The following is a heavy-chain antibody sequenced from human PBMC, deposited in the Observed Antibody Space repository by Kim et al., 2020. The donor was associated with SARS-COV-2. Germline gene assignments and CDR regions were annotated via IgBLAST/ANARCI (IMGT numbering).Heavy chain of an antibody. D-gene: IGHD6-19*01. CDR3: AKTPGGSGWWGGTDY. CDR1: GFTFSSYG. Sequence: GGSLRLSCAASGFTFSSYGMHWVRQAPGTGLEWVAVISYDGSNKYYADSVKGRFTISRDNSNNTLYLQMNSLTAEDTAVYYCAKTPGGSGWWGGTDYWGQGTLVTVSS. V-gene: IGHV3-30*18. CDR2: ISYDGSNK. J-gene: IGHJ4*02.